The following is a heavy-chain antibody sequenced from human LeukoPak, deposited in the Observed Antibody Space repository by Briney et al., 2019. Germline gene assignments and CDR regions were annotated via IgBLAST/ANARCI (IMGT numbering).Heavy chain of an antibody. CDR2: INGNGAAT. CDR3: ANGLAASGNFLLRDYYYFIDV. J-gene: IGHJ6*03. CDR1: GFSFSSHW. Sequence: GGSLRLSCAASGFSFSSHWMSWVRQAPGKGLEWVSTINGNGAATYYADSFKGRFLISRDDSESTVYLRMNKLRVEDSGLYYCANGLAASGNFLLRDYYYFIDVWGKGTTVIVS. V-gene: IGHV3-23*01. D-gene: IGHD1-26*01.